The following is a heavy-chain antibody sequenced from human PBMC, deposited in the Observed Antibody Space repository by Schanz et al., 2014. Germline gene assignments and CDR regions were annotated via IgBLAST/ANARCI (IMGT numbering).Heavy chain of an antibody. CDR2: INSDGTKS. CDR1: GFTLSSYG. V-gene: IGHV3-33*08. D-gene: IGHD2-21*01. CDR3: ARDGYSVVVISPTESFDI. J-gene: IGHJ3*02. Sequence: VQLVESGGGLVQPGRSLRLSCAASGFTLSSYGMHWVRQAPGKGLEWVAFINSDGTKSFYADSVKSRFTISRDNSRNTLYLQMNSLRAEDTAVYYCARDGYSVVVISPTESFDIWGQGTMVTVSP.